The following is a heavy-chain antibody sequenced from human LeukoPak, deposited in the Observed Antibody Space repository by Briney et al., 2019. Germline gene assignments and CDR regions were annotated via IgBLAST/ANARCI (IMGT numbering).Heavy chain of an antibody. Sequence: PGGSLRLSCAASGFTFSSYSMNWVCQAPGKGLEWVSVIYSGGSTYYADSVKGRFTISRDNSKNTLYLQMNSLRAEDTAVYYCARERGYFDYWGQGTLVTVSS. V-gene: IGHV3-53*01. CDR2: IYSGGST. J-gene: IGHJ4*02. CDR3: ARERGYFDY. CDR1: GFTFSSYS.